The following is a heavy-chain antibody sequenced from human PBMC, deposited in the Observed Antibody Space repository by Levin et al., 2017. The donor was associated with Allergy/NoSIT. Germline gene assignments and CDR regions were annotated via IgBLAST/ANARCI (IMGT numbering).Heavy chain of an antibody. V-gene: IGHV1-2*06. CDR1: GYTLTDYY. D-gene: IGHD6-13*01. CDR3: ARVWYDGAFDI. J-gene: IGHJ3*02. CDR2: INPNSGGT. Sequence: GASVKVSCKASGYTLTDYYMHWVRQAPGQGLEWMGRINPNSGGTNYAQKLRGRVTMTRDTSISTAFMDLSSLRSDDTAVYYCARVWYDGAFDIWGQGTMVTVSS.